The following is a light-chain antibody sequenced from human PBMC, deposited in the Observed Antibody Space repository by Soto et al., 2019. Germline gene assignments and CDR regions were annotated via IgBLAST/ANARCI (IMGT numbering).Light chain of an antibody. V-gene: IGKV3-15*01. Sequence: EIVMTQSPATLSVSPGEGATLSCRASQTIRTNLAWYQQKPGQAPRLLIYGASARATAIPATFTGSGSGTEFTLTISSLQSEDFVLYYCQQYDNLPPLTFGGGTKVEIK. CDR3: QQYDNLPPLT. CDR2: GAS. CDR1: QTIRTN. J-gene: IGKJ4*01.